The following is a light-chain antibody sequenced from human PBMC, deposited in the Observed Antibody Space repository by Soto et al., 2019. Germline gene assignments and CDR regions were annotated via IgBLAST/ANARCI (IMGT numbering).Light chain of an antibody. CDR3: VSYTSRTTYV. CDR1: SSDLGGSNF. V-gene: IGLV2-14*03. Sequence: QSVLTQPASVSDSPGQSITISCTGTSSDLGGSNFVSWYQQHPGKPPKLIIYDVANRPPGVSNRFSGSKSGSTASLIISRLQTEDEADYYCVSYTSRTTYVFGTGTKLTVL. J-gene: IGLJ1*01. CDR2: DVA.